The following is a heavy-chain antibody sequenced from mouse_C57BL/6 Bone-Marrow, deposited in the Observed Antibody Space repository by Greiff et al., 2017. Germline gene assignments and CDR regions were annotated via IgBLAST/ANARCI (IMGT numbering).Heavy chain of an antibody. CDR1: GYSITSGYY. CDR2: ISYDGSN. CDR3: AREGTTVVPFAY. Sequence: EVQLKESGPGLVKPSQSLSLTCSVTGYSITSGYYWNWIRQFPGNKLEWMGYISYDGSNNYNPSLKNRISITRDTSKNQFFLKLNSVTTEDTATYYCAREGTTVVPFAYWGQGTLVTVSA. D-gene: IGHD1-1*01. J-gene: IGHJ3*01. V-gene: IGHV3-6*01.